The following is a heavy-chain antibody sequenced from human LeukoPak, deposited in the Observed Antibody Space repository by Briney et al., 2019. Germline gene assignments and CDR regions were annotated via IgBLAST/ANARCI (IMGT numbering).Heavy chain of an antibody. V-gene: IGHV3-21*01. J-gene: IGHJ4*02. CDR3: ARGSGSYYGYFDY. Sequence: GGSPRLSCAASGFTFSSYSMNWVRQAPGKGLEWVSSISSSSSYIYYADSVEGRFTISRDNAKNSLYLQMNSLRAEDTAVYYCARGSGSYYGYFDYWGQGTLVTVSS. CDR1: GFTFSSYS. D-gene: IGHD1-26*01. CDR2: ISSSSSYI.